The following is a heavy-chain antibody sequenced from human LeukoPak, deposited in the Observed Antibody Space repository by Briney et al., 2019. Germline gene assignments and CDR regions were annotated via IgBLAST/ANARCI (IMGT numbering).Heavy chain of an antibody. V-gene: IGHV1-69*13. CDR2: IIPMSGTA. J-gene: IGHJ4*02. Sequence: PRASVKVSCKASGGTFNNFAISWVRQAPGQGLEWVGGIIPMSGTANYAQKFQGRVTITADESTSTAYMELSSLRSEDTAIYYCASPVKYFDTWSGYPPFDYWGQETLVTVSS. D-gene: IGHD3-3*01. CDR1: GGTFNNFA. CDR3: ASPVKYFDTWSGYPPFDY.